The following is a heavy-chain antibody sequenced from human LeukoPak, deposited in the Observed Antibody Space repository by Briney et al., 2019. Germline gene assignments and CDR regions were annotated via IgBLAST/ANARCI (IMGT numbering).Heavy chain of an antibody. CDR2: IYYSGST. D-gene: IGHD1-26*01. Sequence: PSETLSLTCTVSGGSISSYYWSWIQQPPGKGLEWIGYIYYSGSTNYNPSLKSRVTISVDTSKNQFSLKLSSVTAADTAVYYCARSAGVVGATTLFDYWGQGTLVTVSS. V-gene: IGHV4-59*01. CDR1: GGSISSYY. J-gene: IGHJ4*02. CDR3: ARSAGVVGATTLFDY.